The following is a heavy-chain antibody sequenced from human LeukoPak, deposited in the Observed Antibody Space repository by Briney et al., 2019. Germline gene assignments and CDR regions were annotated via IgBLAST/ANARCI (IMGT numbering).Heavy chain of an antibody. V-gene: IGHV1-46*01. CDR3: AIESADTMVRGVTPH. D-gene: IGHD3-10*01. CDR1: GYTFTSYY. CDR2: INPSGGST. Sequence: ASVKVSCKASGYTFTSYYMHWVRQAPGQGLEWMGIINPSGGSTSYAQKFQGRVTMTRDTSTSTAYMDLTSLRSEDTAVYYCAIESADTMVRGVTPHWGPGTVITVSS. J-gene: IGHJ4*02.